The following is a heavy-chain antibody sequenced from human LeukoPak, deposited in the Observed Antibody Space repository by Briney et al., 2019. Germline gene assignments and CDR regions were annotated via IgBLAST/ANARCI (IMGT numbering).Heavy chain of an antibody. Sequence: GGSLRLSCAASGFTVSSNYMSWVRQAPGKGLEWVGRIKSKTDGGTTDYAAPVKGRFTISRDDSKNTLYLQMNSLKTEDTAVYYCTTDQDAGYCTNGVCYLFDYWGQGTLVTVSS. CDR1: GFTVSSNY. V-gene: IGHV3-15*01. J-gene: IGHJ4*02. CDR3: TTDQDAGYCTNGVCYLFDY. D-gene: IGHD2-8*01. CDR2: IKSKTDGGTT.